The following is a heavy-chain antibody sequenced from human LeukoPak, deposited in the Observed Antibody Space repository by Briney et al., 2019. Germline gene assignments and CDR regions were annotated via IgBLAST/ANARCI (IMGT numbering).Heavy chain of an antibody. CDR1: GFTFSNAW. CDR3: TTDEDDILTGYLQYYFDY. J-gene: IGHJ4*02. Sequence: GGSLRLSCAASGFTFSNAWMSWVRQAPGKGLEWVGRIKSKTDGGTTDYAAPVKGRFTISRDDSKNTLYLQMNSLKTEDTAVYYCTTDEDDILTGYLQYYFDYWGQGTLVTVSS. V-gene: IGHV3-15*01. D-gene: IGHD3-9*01. CDR2: IKSKTDGGTT.